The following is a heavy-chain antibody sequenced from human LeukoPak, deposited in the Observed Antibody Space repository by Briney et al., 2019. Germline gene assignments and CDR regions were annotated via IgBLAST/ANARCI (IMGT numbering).Heavy chain of an antibody. CDR2: ISGSGGST. CDR3: ARGPHPRLTSIAVAGPYFDY. CDR1: GFTFSSYA. J-gene: IGHJ4*02. D-gene: IGHD6-19*01. V-gene: IGHV3-23*01. Sequence: GGSLRLSCAASGFTFSSYAMSWVRQAPGKGLEWVSAISGSGGSTYYADSVKGRFTISRDNSKNTLYLQMNSLRAEDTAVYYCARGPHPRLTSIAVAGPYFDYWGQGTLVTVSS.